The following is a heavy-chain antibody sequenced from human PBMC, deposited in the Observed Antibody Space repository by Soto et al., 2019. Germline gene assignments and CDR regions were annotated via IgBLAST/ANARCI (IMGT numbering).Heavy chain of an antibody. CDR2: IWHDGSKK. CDR1: GFSFSSYG. CDR3: ARGSIVAAEYGMDV. J-gene: IGHJ6*02. Sequence: PGGSLRLSCAASGFSFSSYGMHWVRQAPGKGLEWVAVIWHDGSKKYYADSVKGRLIVSRDNSKNTLYVQINSLRAKDTAVYFCARGSIVAAEYGMDVWGQGTTVTVSS. D-gene: IGHD6-13*01. V-gene: IGHV3-33*01.